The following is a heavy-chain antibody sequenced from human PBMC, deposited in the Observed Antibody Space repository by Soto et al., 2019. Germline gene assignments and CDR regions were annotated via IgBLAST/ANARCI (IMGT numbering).Heavy chain of an antibody. Sequence: QLQLQESGSGLVKPSQTLPLTCAVSGGSISSGGYSWGWIRQPPGKGLEWIGYIYHSVSTYYNPSLKSRVTISVDRSKSQCALKLSAVTAADTAVYFCARVPDYWCQGTLVTVSS. CDR1: GGSISSGGYS. J-gene: IGHJ4*02. V-gene: IGHV4-30-2*01. CDR3: ARVPDY. CDR2: IYHSVST.